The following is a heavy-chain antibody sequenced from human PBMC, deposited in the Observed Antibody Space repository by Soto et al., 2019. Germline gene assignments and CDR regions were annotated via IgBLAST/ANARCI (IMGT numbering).Heavy chain of an antibody. CDR3: ARWTGGSCYY. V-gene: IGHV4-34*01. CDR1: GGSFSGYY. CDR2: INHSGNT. D-gene: IGHD6-13*01. Sequence: QVQLQQWGAGLLKPSETLSLTCAVYGGSFSGYYWSWIRQPPGKGLEWIGEINHSGNTNYNPCLKSLVTISVDTSKNQFSLKLRSVTAADTAVYYCARWTGGSCYYWGQGTPVTVSS. J-gene: IGHJ4*02.